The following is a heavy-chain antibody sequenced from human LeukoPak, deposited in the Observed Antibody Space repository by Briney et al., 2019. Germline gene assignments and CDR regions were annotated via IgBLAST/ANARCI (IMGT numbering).Heavy chain of an antibody. V-gene: IGHV1-8*03. CDR2: MNPNSGNT. D-gene: IGHD3-22*01. J-gene: IGHJ4*02. CDR3: ARRSDYYDSSAYYY. Sequence: GASVKVSCKASGYTFTNYDINWVRQATGQGPEWMGWMNPNSGNTGYAQKFQGRVTITRDTSIGTAYMELSSLSSEDTAVYYCARRSDYYDSSAYYYWGQGTLVTVSS. CDR1: GYTFTNYD.